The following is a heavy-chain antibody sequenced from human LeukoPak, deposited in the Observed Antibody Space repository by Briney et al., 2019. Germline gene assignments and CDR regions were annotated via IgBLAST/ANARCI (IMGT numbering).Heavy chain of an antibody. D-gene: IGHD4-17*01. CDR2: ISWNSGSI. Sequence: GGSLRLSCAASGFTFDDYAMHWVRQAPGKGLEWVSGISWNSGSIGYADSVKGRFTISRDNAKNSLYLQMNSLRAEDTALYYCAKVRVTTSDWYFDLWGRGTRVTVSS. CDR1: GFTFDDYA. CDR3: AKVRVTTSDWYFDL. V-gene: IGHV3-9*01. J-gene: IGHJ2*01.